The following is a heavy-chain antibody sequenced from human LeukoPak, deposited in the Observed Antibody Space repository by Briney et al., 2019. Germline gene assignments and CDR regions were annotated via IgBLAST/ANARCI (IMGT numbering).Heavy chain of an antibody. Sequence: GGSLRLSCAASGFTVSTTYMSWVRQAPGKGLEWVSIIYTGGSTYYAHSVKGRFTISTDNSKNTVYLQMNSLRAEDTAVYFCARDLGTNDAFDIWGQGTMLTVSS. CDR1: GFTVSTTY. J-gene: IGHJ3*02. CDR3: ARDLGTNDAFDI. CDR2: IYTGGST. V-gene: IGHV3-53*01. D-gene: IGHD7-27*01.